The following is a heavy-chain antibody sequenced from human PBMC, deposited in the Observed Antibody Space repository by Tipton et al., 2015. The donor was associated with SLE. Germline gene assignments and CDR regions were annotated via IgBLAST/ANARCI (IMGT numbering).Heavy chain of an antibody. CDR3: ARVGYLGGVYY. CDR2: FYTSGRT. J-gene: IGHJ4*02. CDR1: GGSISSYY. Sequence: LRLSCTVSGGSISSYYWSWFRQPPGKGLEWIGHFYTSGRTTYNPSLNSRVTILVDTPKNQFSLSLSSVTAADTAVYFCARVGYLGGVYYWGQGTLVTVSS. V-gene: IGHV4-4*08. D-gene: IGHD2-8*02.